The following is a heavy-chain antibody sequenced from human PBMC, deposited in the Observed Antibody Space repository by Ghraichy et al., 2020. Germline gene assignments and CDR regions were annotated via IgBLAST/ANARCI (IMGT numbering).Heavy chain of an antibody. Sequence: GGSLRLSCAASGFTFSSYAMHWVRQAPGKGLEWVAVISYDGSNKYYADSVKGRFTISRDNSKNTLYLQINSLRAEDTAVYYCARAPFGYDSVGVDYWGQGTLVTVSS. D-gene: IGHD3-22*01. CDR1: GFTFSSYA. CDR3: ARAPFGYDSVGVDY. V-gene: IGHV3-30-3*01. CDR2: ISYDGSNK. J-gene: IGHJ4*02.